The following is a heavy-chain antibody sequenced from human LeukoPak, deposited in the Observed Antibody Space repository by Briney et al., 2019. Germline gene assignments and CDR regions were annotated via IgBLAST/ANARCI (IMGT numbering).Heavy chain of an antibody. CDR2: ISSSSSYI. CDR1: GFTFSSYS. J-gene: IGHJ4*02. Sequence: GGSLRLSCAASGFTFSSYSMNRVRQAPGKGLESVSSISSSSSYIYYADSVKGRFTISRDNAKNSLYLQMNSLRAEDTAVYYCARDRGAWYCSGGSCYSYQFDYWGQGTLVTVSS. D-gene: IGHD2-15*01. V-gene: IGHV3-21*01. CDR3: ARDRGAWYCSGGSCYSYQFDY.